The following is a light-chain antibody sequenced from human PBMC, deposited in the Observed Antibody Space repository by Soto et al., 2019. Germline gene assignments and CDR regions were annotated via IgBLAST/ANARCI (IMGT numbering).Light chain of an antibody. CDR2: GAS. CDR3: HQYGTSPRT. Sequence: EIVLSQSPDTLSLSPGERATLSCRASQRVTNSYLAWYQQKPRQAPRLLIFGASSRATGIPDRFSGSGSGTDFTLTISSLEPEDFALYFCHQYGTSPRTFGPGTKVEF. J-gene: IGKJ1*01. CDR1: QRVTNSY. V-gene: IGKV3-20*01.